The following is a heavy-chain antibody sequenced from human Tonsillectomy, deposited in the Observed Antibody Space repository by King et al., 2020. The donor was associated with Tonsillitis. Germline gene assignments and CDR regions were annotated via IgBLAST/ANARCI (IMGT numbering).Heavy chain of an antibody. D-gene: IGHD6-19*01. J-gene: IGHJ4*02. CDR2: ISSSGSTI. V-gene: IGHV3-48*03. Sequence: VQLVESGGGLVQPGGSLRLSCAASGFTFSSYEMNWVRQAPWTGLEWGSYISSSGSTIYYADSVKGRFNISRENAKNSLYLQMNSLRAEDTAVYYGASRLDPGIAVAGTGYWGQGTLVTVSS. CDR3: ASRLDPGIAVAGTGY. CDR1: GFTFSSYE.